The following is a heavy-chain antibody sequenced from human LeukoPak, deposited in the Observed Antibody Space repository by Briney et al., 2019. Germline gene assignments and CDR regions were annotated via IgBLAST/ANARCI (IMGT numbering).Heavy chain of an antibody. CDR2: IYYSGST. J-gene: IGHJ6*03. Sequence: SETLSLTCTVSGGSVSSGSYYWSWIRQPPGKGLEWIGYIYYSGSTNYNPSLKSRVTISVDTSKNQFSLKLSSVTAADTAVYYCARDVMSSSWSHYYYYYMDVWGKGTTVTVSS. CDR3: ARDVMSSSWSHYYYYYMDV. D-gene: IGHD6-13*01. CDR1: GGSVSSGSYY. V-gene: IGHV4-61*01.